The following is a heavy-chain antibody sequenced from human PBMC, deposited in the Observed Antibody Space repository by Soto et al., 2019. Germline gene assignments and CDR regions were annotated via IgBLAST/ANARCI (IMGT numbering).Heavy chain of an antibody. CDR1: GFSFSNAW. J-gene: IGHJ4*02. V-gene: IGHV3-15*01. CDR2: IKSKTDGGTT. Sequence: GGSLRLSCAASGFSFSNAWMSWVRQAPGKGLEWVGRIKSKTDGGTTDYAAPVKGRFTISRDDSKNTLYLQMNSLKTEDTAVYYCTTVGAPYYDILTGSGFRDYWGQGTLVTVSS. CDR3: TTVGAPYYDILTGSGFRDY. D-gene: IGHD3-9*01.